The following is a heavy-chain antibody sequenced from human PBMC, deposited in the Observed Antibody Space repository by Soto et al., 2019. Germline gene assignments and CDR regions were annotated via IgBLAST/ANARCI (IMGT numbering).Heavy chain of an antibody. V-gene: IGHV3-15*01. Sequence: GGFLRLSCAASGVTFSNAWMSWVRQAPGKGLEWVGRIKSKTDGGTTDYAAPVKGRFTISRDDSKNTLYLQMNSLKTEDTAVYYCTTEPLITIFGVVMSDFDYWGQGTLVTVSS. J-gene: IGHJ4*02. CDR3: TTEPLITIFGVVMSDFDY. CDR1: GVTFSNAW. CDR2: IKSKTDGGTT. D-gene: IGHD3-3*01.